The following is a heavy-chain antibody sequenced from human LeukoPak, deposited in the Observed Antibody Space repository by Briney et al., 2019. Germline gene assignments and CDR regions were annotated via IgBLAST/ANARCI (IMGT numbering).Heavy chain of an antibody. D-gene: IGHD6-19*01. CDR3: ARDARSGWYRDLFHP. CDR2: IYYSGST. CDR1: GGSISSSSYS. J-gene: IGHJ5*02. Sequence: PSETLSLTCTVSGGSISSSSYSWGWIRQPPGKGLEWIGSIYYSGSTYYNPSLKSRVTISVDTSKNQFSLKLSSVTAADTAVYYCARDARSGWYRDLFHPLGQGTLVTVSS. V-gene: IGHV4-39*07.